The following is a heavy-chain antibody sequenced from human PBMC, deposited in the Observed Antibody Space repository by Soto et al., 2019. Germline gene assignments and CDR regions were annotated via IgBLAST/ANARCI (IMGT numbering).Heavy chain of an antibody. CDR2: ISSDGSNE. V-gene: IGHV3-30-3*01. D-gene: IGHD6-13*01. J-gene: IGHJ6*02. CDR1: GFTLSSYA. Sequence: GGFLRLSCAASGFTLSSYAMHWVRQAPGKGLEWVAVISSDGSNEYHADSVKGRFTISRDNSQNTLYLQMNSLRAEDTAVYYCATGNRIAAAAFYGLDVWGQGTTVTVSS. CDR3: ATGNRIAAAAFYGLDV.